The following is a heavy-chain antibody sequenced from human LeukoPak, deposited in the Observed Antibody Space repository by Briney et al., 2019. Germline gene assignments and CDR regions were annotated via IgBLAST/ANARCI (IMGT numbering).Heavy chain of an antibody. D-gene: IGHD1-26*01. V-gene: IGHV4-59*01. J-gene: IGHJ6*02. CDR1: GGSIIGYY. CDR3: ARGSGSYYYYYYGMDV. Sequence: SETLSLTCTVSGGSIIGYYWNWIRQPPGKGLEWIGYIYYSGSTNYNPSLKSRVTISVDTSKNQFSLKLSSVTAADTAVYYCARGSGSYYYYYYGMDVWGQGTTVTVSS. CDR2: IYYSGST.